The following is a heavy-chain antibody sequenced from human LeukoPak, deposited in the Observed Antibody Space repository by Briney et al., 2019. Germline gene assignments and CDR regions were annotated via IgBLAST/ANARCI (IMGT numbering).Heavy chain of an antibody. V-gene: IGHV1-69*04. Sequence: SVKVSSKASGGTFSSYAISWVRQAPGQGLEWMGRIIPILGIANYAQKFQGRVTITADKSTSTAYMELSSLRSEDTAVYYCASCSNWFDPWGQGTLVTVSS. CDR1: GGTFSSYA. J-gene: IGHJ5*02. CDR3: ASCSNWFDP. CDR2: IIPILGIA. D-gene: IGHD3-10*02.